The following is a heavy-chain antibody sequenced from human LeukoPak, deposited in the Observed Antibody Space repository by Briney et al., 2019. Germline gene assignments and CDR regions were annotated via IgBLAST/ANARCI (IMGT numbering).Heavy chain of an antibody. J-gene: IGHJ4*02. D-gene: IGHD3-16*01. CDR3: ARVGGSSGHFDY. V-gene: IGHV4-38-2*01. CDR2: IYHSGST. CDR1: GYSISSGYY. Sequence: PSETLSLTCAVSGYSISSGYYWGWIRQPPGKGLEWLGSIYHSGSTYYNPSLKSRVTISVDTSKNQFSLKLSSVTAADTAVYYRARVGGSSGHFDYWGQGTLVTVSS.